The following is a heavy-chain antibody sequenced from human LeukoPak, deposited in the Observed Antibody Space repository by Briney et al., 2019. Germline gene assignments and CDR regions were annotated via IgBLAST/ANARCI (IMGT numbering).Heavy chain of an antibody. CDR1: GYTFTSYY. D-gene: IGHD2-2*01. CDR3: ARSPSSTSWIGFRVRKYYYYGMDV. Sequence: GASVKVSCKASGYTFTSYYMHWVRQAPGQGLEWVGWINTNTGNPTYAQGFTGRFVFSLDTSVSTAYLQISSLKAEDTAVYYCARSPSSTSWIGFRVRKYYYYGMDVWGQGTTVTVSS. J-gene: IGHJ6*02. V-gene: IGHV7-4-1*02. CDR2: INTNTGNP.